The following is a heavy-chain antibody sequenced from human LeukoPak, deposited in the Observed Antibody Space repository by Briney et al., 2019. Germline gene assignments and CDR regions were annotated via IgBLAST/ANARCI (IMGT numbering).Heavy chain of an antibody. D-gene: IGHD6-6*01. V-gene: IGHV3-23*01. J-gene: IGHJ5*02. Sequence: PGGSLRLSCAASGFTFSNYAMGWVRQAPGKGLEWVSTINPSGGNTYYAESVRGRFTISRDNSKNTLYLQMNSLRAEDTAVYYCARDSLYSSSSWFDPWGQGTLVTVSS. CDR3: ARDSLYSSSSWFDP. CDR2: INPSGGNT. CDR1: GFTFSNYA.